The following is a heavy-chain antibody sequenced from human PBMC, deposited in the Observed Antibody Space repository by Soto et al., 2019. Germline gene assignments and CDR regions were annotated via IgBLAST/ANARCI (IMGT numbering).Heavy chain of an antibody. V-gene: IGHV1-69*01. J-gene: IGHJ4*02. CDR2: IIPIFGTA. Sequence: QVQLVQSGAEVKKLGSSVKVSCKASGGTFSSYAISWVRQAPGQGLEWMGGIIPIFGTANYAQKFQGRVTITADESTSTAYMELSSLRSEDTAVYYCAREVTVTTGGGFDYWGQGTLVTVSS. D-gene: IGHD4-17*01. CDR1: GGTFSSYA. CDR3: AREVTVTTGGGFDY.